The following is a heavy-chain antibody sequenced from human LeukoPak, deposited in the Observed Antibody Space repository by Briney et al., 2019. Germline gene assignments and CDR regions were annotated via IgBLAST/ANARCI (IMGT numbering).Heavy chain of an antibody. CDR3: ARHKYSSGWPPEGAFDI. CDR2: IYRNGST. J-gene: IGHJ3*02. CDR1: GYSISSGYF. Sequence: SETLSLTCSVSGYSISSGYFWGWIRQPPGKGLEWFGSIYRNGSTYYNPSLKSRVTISVDTSKNQFSLKLSSVTAADTAVYYCARHKYSSGWPPEGAFDIWGQGTMVTVSS. D-gene: IGHD6-19*01. V-gene: IGHV4-38-2*02.